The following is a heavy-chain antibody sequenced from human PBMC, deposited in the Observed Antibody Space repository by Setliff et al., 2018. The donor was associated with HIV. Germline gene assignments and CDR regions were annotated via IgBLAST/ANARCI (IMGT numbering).Heavy chain of an antibody. J-gene: IGHJ4*02. CDR3: TRDPTPKELWFFSGYYSDY. V-gene: IGHV3-30*02. Sequence: PGGSLRLSCVVSGFPFSHYGMHWVRQAPGKGLEWVTFIASDVSKTHIADSVKGRFTISRDNSKNMLYLQMNSLSADDTAVYYCTRDPTPKELWFFSGYYSDYWGQGTLVTVSS. D-gene: IGHD3-10*01. CDR1: GFPFSHYG. CDR2: IASDVSKT.